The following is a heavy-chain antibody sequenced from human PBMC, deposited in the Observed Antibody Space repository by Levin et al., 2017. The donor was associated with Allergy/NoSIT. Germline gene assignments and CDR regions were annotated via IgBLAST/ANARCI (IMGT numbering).Heavy chain of an antibody. CDR2: INHSGST. CDR3: ARGLGSGWDNNWFDP. V-gene: IGHV4-34*01. CDR1: GGSFSGYY. J-gene: IGHJ5*02. Sequence: SETLSLTCAVYGGSFSGYYWSWIRQPPGKGLEWIGEINHSGSTNYNPSLKSRVTISVDTSKNQFSLKLSSVTAADTAVYYCARGLGSGWDNNWFDPWGQGTLVTVSS. D-gene: IGHD6-19*01.